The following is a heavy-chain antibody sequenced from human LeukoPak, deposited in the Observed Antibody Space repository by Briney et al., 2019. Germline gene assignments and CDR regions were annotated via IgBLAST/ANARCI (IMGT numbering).Heavy chain of an antibody. Sequence: GGSLRLSCTVSGFTVSSNSMSWVRQAPGKGLEWVPFFYSDNTHYSDSVKGRFTISRHNSKQSLYLQINSLRADDATVYYCGRRAGANSHPDDYWGQEALVTVSS. CDR2: FYSDNT. V-gene: IGHV3-53*01. J-gene: IGHJ4*02. CDR3: GRRAGANSHPDDY. D-gene: IGHD4/OR15-4a*01. CDR1: GFTVSSNS.